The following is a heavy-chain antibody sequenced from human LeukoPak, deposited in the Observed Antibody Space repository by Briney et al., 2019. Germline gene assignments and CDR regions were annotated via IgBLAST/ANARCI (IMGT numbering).Heavy chain of an antibody. Sequence: ASVKVSCKASGYTFTSYDINWVRQATGQGLEWMGWMNPNSGNTGYAQKFQGIVTMTRNTSISTAYMELSSLRSEDTAVYYCARGGDGYSYYYYYMDVWGKGTTVTVSS. CDR1: GYTFTSYD. D-gene: IGHD5-24*01. CDR2: MNPNSGNT. J-gene: IGHJ6*03. V-gene: IGHV1-8*01. CDR3: ARGGDGYSYYYYYMDV.